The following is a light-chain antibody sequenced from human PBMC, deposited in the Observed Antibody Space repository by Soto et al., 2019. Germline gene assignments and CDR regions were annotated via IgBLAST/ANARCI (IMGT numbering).Light chain of an antibody. J-gene: IGKJ5*01. V-gene: IGKV3-15*01. CDR1: QIVSSN. Sequence: EIVMTQSPATLSVSPGERATLSCRASQIVSSNLDWYQQKPGQAPRLLIYGASTRATGIPARFSGSGSWTEFTLTISSLQSEDFAVYYCQQYNNWPPITFGQGTRLVIK. CDR3: QQYNNWPPIT. CDR2: GAS.